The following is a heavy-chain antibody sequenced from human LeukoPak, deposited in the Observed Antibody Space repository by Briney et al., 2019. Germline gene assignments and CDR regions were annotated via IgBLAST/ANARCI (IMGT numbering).Heavy chain of an antibody. V-gene: IGHV4-34*01. J-gene: IGHJ3*02. CDR1: GGSFSGYY. D-gene: IGHD3-22*01. CDR3: ARGSRARYQITMIVVVPRGAFDI. CDR2: INHSGST. Sequence: SETLSLTCAVSGGSFSGYYWSWIRQPPGKGLEWIGEINHSGSTNYNPSLKSRVTISVDTSKNQFSLKLSSVTAADTAVYYCARGSRARYQITMIVVVPRGAFDIWGQGTMVTVSS.